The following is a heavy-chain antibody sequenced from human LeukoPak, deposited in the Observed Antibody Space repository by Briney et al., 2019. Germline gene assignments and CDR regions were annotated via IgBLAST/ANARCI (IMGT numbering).Heavy chain of an antibody. J-gene: IGHJ4*02. CDR3: AKGGDYSNTFDY. CDR2: INSDGSST. D-gene: IGHD4-11*01. CDR1: GFTFSSYW. V-gene: IGHV3-74*01. Sequence: GGSLRLSCAASGFTFSSYWMHWVRQAPGKGLVWVSRINSDGSSTSYADSVKGRFTISRDNAKNTLYLQTNSLRAEDTAVYYCAKGGDYSNTFDYWGQGALVTVSS.